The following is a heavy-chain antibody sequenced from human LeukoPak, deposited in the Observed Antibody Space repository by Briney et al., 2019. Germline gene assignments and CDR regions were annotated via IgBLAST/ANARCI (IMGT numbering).Heavy chain of an antibody. D-gene: IGHD3-3*01. CDR3: ARSDTYYDFWSGYSPNYGMDV. CDR2: IYHSGST. J-gene: IGHJ6*02. CDR1: GGSFSGYY. Sequence: SETLSLTCAVYGGSFSGYYWSWIRQPPGKGLEWIGEIYHSGSTNYNPSLKSRVTISVDKSKNQFSLKLSSVTAADTAVYYCARSDTYYDFWSGYSPNYGMDVWGQGTTVTVSS. V-gene: IGHV4-34*01.